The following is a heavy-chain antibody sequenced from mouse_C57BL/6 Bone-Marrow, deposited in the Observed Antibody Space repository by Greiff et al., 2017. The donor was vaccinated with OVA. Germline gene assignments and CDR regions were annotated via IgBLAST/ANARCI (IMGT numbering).Heavy chain of an antibody. Sequence: EVQLVESGGGLVQPGGSLKLSCAASGFTFSDYYMYWVRQTPEKRLEWVAYLSNGGGSTYYPDTVKGRFTISRDNAKNTLYLQMSRLKSEDTAMYYCARDYYAMDYWGQGTSVTVSS. V-gene: IGHV5-12*01. CDR3: ARDYYAMDY. CDR1: GFTFSDYY. CDR2: LSNGGGST. J-gene: IGHJ4*01.